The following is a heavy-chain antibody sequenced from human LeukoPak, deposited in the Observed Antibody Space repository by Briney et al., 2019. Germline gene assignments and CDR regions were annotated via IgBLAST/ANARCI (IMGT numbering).Heavy chain of an antibody. J-gene: IGHJ4*02. D-gene: IGHD2-8*02. Sequence: SQTLSLTCAISGDSVSNNSAVWNWIRQSPSRGLEWLGRTYYRSKWYNDCGASVKSRITVNPDTSKNQLSLQLNSVTPEDTAVYYCVRSQYWRFDDWGQGTLVTVSS. CDR2: TYYRSKWYN. CDR1: GDSVSNNSAV. CDR3: VRSQYWRFDD. V-gene: IGHV6-1*01.